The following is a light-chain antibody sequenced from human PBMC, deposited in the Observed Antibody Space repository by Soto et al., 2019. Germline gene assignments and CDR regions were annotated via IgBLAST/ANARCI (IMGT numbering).Light chain of an antibody. CDR3: SSFTTSSTLV. J-gene: IGLJ1*01. CDR1: SSDFGSFDS. V-gene: IGLV2-14*01. Sequence: QSALTQPASVSGSPGQPITISCTGTSSDFGSFDSVAWYQHNPGKDPKLMIYDVSNRPSGVSSRFSGSKSGNTASLSISGLQTEDEANYYCSSFTTSSTLVFGTGTKLTVL. CDR2: DVS.